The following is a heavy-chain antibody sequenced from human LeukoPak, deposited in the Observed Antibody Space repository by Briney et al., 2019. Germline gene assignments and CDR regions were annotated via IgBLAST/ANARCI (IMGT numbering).Heavy chain of an antibody. CDR1: GFTFDDYG. Sequence: PGGSLRLSCAASGFTFDDYGMSWVRQAPGKGLEWVSGINWNGGSTGYADSVKGRFTISRDNAKNSLYLQMNSLRAEDTALYYCARVALIAAKYYFDYWGQGTLSPSPQ. CDR2: INWNGGST. J-gene: IGHJ4*02. V-gene: IGHV3-20*04. D-gene: IGHD6-13*01. CDR3: ARVALIAAKYYFDY.